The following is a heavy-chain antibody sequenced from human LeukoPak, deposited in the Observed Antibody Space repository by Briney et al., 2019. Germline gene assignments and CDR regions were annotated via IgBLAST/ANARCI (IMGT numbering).Heavy chain of an antibody. V-gene: IGHV4-39*01. Sequence: SETLSLTCTVSGGSISSSSYYWGWIRQPPGKGLEWIGSIYYSGSTYYNPSLESRVTISVDTSKNQFSLKLSSVTAADTAVYYCARGPPLYYYGSGSGYAFDIWGQGTMVTVSS. CDR3: ARGPPLYYYGSGSGYAFDI. J-gene: IGHJ3*02. CDR2: IYYSGST. CDR1: GGSISSSSYY. D-gene: IGHD3-10*01.